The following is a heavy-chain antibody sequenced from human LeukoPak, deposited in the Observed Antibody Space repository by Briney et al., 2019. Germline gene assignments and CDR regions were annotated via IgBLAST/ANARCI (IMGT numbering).Heavy chain of an antibody. Sequence: SVKVSCKASGFTFTSSAMQWVRQARGQPLEWIGWIVVGSGNTNYAQKFQERVTITRDMSTSTAYMELSSLRSEDTAVYYCAADSGYYGSGSQSGYYYYYGMDVWGQGTTVTVSS. CDR3: AADSGYYGSGSQSGYYYYYGMDV. CDR2: IVVGSGNT. CDR1: GFTFTSSA. V-gene: IGHV1-58*02. J-gene: IGHJ6*02. D-gene: IGHD3-10*01.